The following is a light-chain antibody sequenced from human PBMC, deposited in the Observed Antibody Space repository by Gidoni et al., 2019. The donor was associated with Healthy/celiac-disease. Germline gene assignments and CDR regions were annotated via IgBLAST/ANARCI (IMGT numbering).Light chain of an antibody. V-gene: IGKV1-39*01. Sequence: DIQITQSPSSLSASVVDRVTITCRASQSISSYLNWYQQKPGKAPKLLIYAASSLQSGVPSRFSGSGSGTDFTLTISSLQPEDFATYYCQQSYSTPRTFGQXTKLEIK. J-gene: IGKJ2*01. CDR1: QSISSY. CDR2: AAS. CDR3: QQSYSTPRT.